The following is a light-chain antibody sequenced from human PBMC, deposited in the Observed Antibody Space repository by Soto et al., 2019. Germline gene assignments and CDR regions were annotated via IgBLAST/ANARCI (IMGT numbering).Light chain of an antibody. J-gene: IGLJ3*02. CDR2: GHN. CDR3: QSFDSSLGGSGV. Sequence: QAVVTQPPSVSGAPGQRVTISCTGSTSNIGAGYEVHWYQQVPGTAPKLLVSGHNNRPAEVPDRFFGSKSGTSASLTITGLLAEDAADYYCQSFDSSLGGSGVFGGGTKVTVL. V-gene: IGLV1-40*01. CDR1: TSNIGAGYE.